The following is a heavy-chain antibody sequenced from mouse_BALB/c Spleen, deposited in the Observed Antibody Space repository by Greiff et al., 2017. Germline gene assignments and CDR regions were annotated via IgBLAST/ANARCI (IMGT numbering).Heavy chain of an antibody. CDR3: ASPLTGREDY. CDR2: ISYSGST. J-gene: IGHJ2*01. V-gene: IGHV3-2*02. D-gene: IGHD4-1*01. Sequence: VQLKESGPGLVKPSQSLSLTCTVTGYSITSDYAWNWIRQFPGNKLEWMGYISYSGSTSYNPSLKSRISITRDTSKNQFFLQLNSVTTEDTATYYCASPLTGREDYWGQGTTLTVSS. CDR1: GYSITSDYA.